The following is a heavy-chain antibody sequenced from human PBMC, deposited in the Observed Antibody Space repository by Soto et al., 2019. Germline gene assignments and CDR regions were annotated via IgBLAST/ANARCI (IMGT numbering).Heavy chain of an antibody. CDR3: AREGNLGRWLQPLDF. V-gene: IGHV4-59*01. CDR2: IQYNGNT. J-gene: IGHJ4*02. Sequence: SQPMSVKWSVWGECISAWSWCLVMQHPGTGLEWIGSIQYNGNTNYNPSLKSRVTMSVDTSKNQCPLKLSSVTAADTAKYFCAREGNLGRWLQPLDFWGQGTLVTVSS. CDR1: GECISAWS. D-gene: IGHD5-12*01.